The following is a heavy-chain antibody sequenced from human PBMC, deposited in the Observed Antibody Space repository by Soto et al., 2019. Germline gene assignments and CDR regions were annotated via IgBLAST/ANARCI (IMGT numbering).Heavy chain of an antibody. CDR2: IIPILGIA. CDR1: GGTFSSYT. V-gene: IGHV1-69*02. Sequence: QVQLVQSGAEVKKPGSSVKVSCKASGGTFSSYTISWVRQAPGQGLEWMGRIIPILGIANYAQKFQGRVTITADKSTSTAYMALSSLRSEDTAVYYCASPDCSGGSCYGAYNYYYYYYMDVWGKGTTVTVSS. CDR3: ASPDCSGGSCYGAYNYYYYYYMDV. J-gene: IGHJ6*03. D-gene: IGHD2-15*01.